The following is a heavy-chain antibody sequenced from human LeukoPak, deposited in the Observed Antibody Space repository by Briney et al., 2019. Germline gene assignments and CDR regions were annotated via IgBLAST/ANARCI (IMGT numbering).Heavy chain of an antibody. CDR2: TVGSGGTT. CDR3: AKAVVASPYSGCGD. D-gene: IGHD2-21*01. Sequence: PAGGSLRLSCAASGFMFSNYAMSWVRQAPGRGLEWVSSTVGSGGTTYYADSVKGRFTISRDNSKNTLYLQMNSLRADDTAVYYCAKAVVASPYSGCGDWGQGTLVTVSS. J-gene: IGHJ4*02. CDR1: GFMFSNYA. V-gene: IGHV3-23*01.